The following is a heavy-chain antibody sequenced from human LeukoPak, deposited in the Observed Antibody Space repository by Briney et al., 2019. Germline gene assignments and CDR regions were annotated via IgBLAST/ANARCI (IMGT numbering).Heavy chain of an antibody. D-gene: IGHD3-22*01. CDR1: GYTFTGYY. CDR2: INPSGGST. CDR3: ARDADDSSGYSNFDY. V-gene: IGHV1-46*01. J-gene: IGHJ4*02. Sequence: ASVKASCKASGYTFTGYYMHWVRQAPGQGLEWMGIINPSGGSTSYAQKFQGRVTMTRDTSTSTVYMELRSLRSEDTAVYYCARDADDSSGYSNFDYWGQGTLVTVSS.